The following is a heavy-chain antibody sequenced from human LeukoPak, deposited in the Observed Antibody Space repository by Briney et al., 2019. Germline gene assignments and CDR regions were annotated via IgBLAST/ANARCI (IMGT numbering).Heavy chain of an antibody. CDR1: GFTFSSYG. J-gene: IGHJ4*02. V-gene: IGHV3-23*01. CDR2: ISGSGGST. Sequence: GGSLRLSCAASGFTFSSYGMNWVRQAPGKGLEWVSAISGSGGSTYYADSVKGRFTISRDNSKNTLYLQMNSLRAEDTAVYYCAKDRDGFGETYDYWGQGTLVTVSS. CDR3: AKDRDGFGETYDY. D-gene: IGHD3-10*01.